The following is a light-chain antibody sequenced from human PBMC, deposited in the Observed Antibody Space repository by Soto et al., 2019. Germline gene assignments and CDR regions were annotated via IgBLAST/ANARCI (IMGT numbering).Light chain of an antibody. Sequence: EVVLTQSPGTLSLSPGERSTLSCRSSQRLSSNYLAWFQQKPGQAPRLLIYGASTRATGIPARFTGSGSGTEFTLTISSLQSEDFAVYYCQQYNNWPLTFGQGTKVDIK. CDR1: QRLSSN. CDR3: QQYNNWPLT. J-gene: IGKJ1*01. V-gene: IGKV3-15*01. CDR2: GAS.